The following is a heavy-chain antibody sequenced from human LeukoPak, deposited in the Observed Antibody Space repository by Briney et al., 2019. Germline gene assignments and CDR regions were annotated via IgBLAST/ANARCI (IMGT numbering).Heavy chain of an antibody. V-gene: IGHV1-46*01. D-gene: IGHD2-15*01. CDR1: GYTFTSYY. CDR2: INPSGGST. J-gene: IGHJ4*02. Sequence: ASVKVSCKASGYTFTSYYMHWVRQAPGQGLEWMGIINPSGGSTSYAQKFQGRVTMTRDTSTSTVYMELSSLRSEDTAVYYCARGYCSGGSCYWKDYWGQGTLVTVSS. CDR3: ARGYCSGGSCYWKDY.